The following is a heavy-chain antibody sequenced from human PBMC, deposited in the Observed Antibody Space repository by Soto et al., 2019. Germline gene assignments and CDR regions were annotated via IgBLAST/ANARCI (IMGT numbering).Heavy chain of an antibody. Sequence: QVQLVQSGTEVKKPGASVKVSCKAPGYTFLDFYIHWVRQAPGQGLEWMGFINPSGVGTTYAQQFQGRLTMTRDTSTSTVYMELISLRSEDTAIYYCARDKPFSAGYWGQGTLVT. V-gene: IGHV1-46*01. CDR1: GYTFLDFY. J-gene: IGHJ4*02. CDR3: ARDKPFSAGY. CDR2: INPSGVGT. D-gene: IGHD3-3*02.